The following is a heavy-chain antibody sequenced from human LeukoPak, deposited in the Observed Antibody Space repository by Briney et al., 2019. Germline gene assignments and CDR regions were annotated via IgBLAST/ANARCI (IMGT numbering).Heavy chain of an antibody. CDR1: GYTLTELS. V-gene: IGHV1-24*01. CDR2: FDPEDGET. CDR3: ATGQISGYYY. J-gene: IGHJ4*02. D-gene: IGHD3-9*01. Sequence: GASVKVSCKVSGYTLTELSIHWVRQAPGKGLEWLGGFDPEDGETIYAQKFQGRVTMTEDTSTDTAYMELSSLRSEDTAVYYCATGQISGYYYWGQGTLVTVSS.